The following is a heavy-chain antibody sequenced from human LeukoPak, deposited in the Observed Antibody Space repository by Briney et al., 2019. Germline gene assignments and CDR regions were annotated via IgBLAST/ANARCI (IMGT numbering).Heavy chain of an antibody. CDR1: GFTFSSYA. J-gene: IGHJ5*02. CDR2: ISSSSSYI. Sequence: AGGSLRLSCAASGFTFSSYAMSWVRQAPGKGLEWVSSISSSSSYIYYADSVKGRFTISRDNAKNSLYLQMNSLRAEDTAVYYCARDIIAAAGSPWGQGTLVTVSS. CDR3: ARDIIAAAGSP. D-gene: IGHD6-13*01. V-gene: IGHV3-21*01.